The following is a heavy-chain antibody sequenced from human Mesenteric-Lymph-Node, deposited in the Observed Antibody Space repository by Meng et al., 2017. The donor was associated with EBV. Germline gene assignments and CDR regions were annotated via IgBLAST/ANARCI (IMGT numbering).Heavy chain of an antibody. CDR3: AKRSGYDYGGFDD. V-gene: IGHV3-23*01. Sequence: EVQVLESGGGLVRHGGSLRLSCATSGFTFSSCAMTWVRQAPGKGLEWVSAICGGGDCTYYAASVKGRFTISRDNSKNTLYLQMNGLRAEDTAVYYCAKRSGYDYGGFDDWGQGALGTVVS. CDR1: GFTFSSCA. J-gene: IGHJ4*02. D-gene: IGHD5-12*01. CDR2: ICGGGDCT.